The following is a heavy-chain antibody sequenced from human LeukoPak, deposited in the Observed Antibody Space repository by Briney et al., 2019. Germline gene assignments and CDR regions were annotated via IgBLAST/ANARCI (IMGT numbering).Heavy chain of an antibody. D-gene: IGHD3-10*01. CDR1: GFTFSSYV. CDR3: AKGRAGMVRGVCDY. Sequence: GGSLRLPCAASGFTFSSYVMHWVRQAPGKGLEWVAIISYDGSNEYYADSVKGRFTISRDNSKNTLYLQMNSLRVDDTAVYYCAKGRAGMVRGVCDYWGQGTLVTVSS. CDR2: ISYDGSNE. J-gene: IGHJ4*02. V-gene: IGHV3-30*04.